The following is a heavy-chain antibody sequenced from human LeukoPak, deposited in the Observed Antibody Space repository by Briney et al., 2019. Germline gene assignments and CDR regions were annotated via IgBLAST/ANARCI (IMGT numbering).Heavy chain of an antibody. V-gene: IGHV3-30*02. CDR3: AKDRSSGWYYFDY. CDR1: GFTFSSYG. CDR2: IRYDGSNK. D-gene: IGHD6-19*01. Sequence: GGSLRPSCAASGFTFSSYGMHWVRQAPGKGLGRGAVIRYDGSNKYYADSVKGRFTISRDNSKNTLYLQMNSLRAEDTAVYYCAKDRSSGWYYFDYWGQGTLVTVSS. J-gene: IGHJ4*02.